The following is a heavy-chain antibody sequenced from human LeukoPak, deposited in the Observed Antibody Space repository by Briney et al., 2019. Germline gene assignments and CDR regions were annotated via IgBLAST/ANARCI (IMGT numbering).Heavy chain of an antibody. CDR2: ISGSGGST. D-gene: IGHD3-22*01. V-gene: IGHV3-23*01. CDR3: AKDQYDSSRPFDS. J-gene: IGHJ4*02. CDR1: GFTFSRYA. Sequence: PGASLRLSCAATGFTFSRYAMSWVRQAPGKGLEWVSLISGSGGSTKYADSVKGRFTISRDNSKNTLYLQMNSLRAEDTAVYYCAKDQYDSSRPFDSWGQGTLVTVSP.